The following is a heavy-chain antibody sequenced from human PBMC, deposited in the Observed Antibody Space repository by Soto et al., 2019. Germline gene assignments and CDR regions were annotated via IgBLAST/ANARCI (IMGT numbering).Heavy chain of an antibody. CDR1: GGTFSNYV. D-gene: IGHD2-21*02. J-gene: IGHJ4*02. CDR3: ARDLSRPGTYGGNSLDY. V-gene: IGHV1-69*12. CDR2: IIPIFDTT. Sequence: QVQLVQSGAELKKPGSSVKVSCKASGGTFSNYVINWVRQAPGQGLEWMGDIIPIFDTTHYAQSFQGRVTITADESTATAYMELRSLRSEDTGVYYCARDLSRPGTYGGNSLDYWGQGNRVTVSS.